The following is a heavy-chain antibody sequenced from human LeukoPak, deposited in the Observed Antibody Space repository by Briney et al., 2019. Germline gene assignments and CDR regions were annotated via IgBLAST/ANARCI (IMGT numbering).Heavy chain of an antibody. V-gene: IGHV3-66*01. CDR2: IYSGGST. Sequence: PGGSLRPSCAASGFTVSSNYMSWVRQAPGKGLEWVSVIYSGGSTYYADSVKGRFTISRDNSKNTLYLQMNSLRAEDTAVYYCARGPDYYYYYGMDVWGQGTTVTVSS. J-gene: IGHJ6*02. CDR3: ARGPDYYYYYGMDV. CDR1: GFTVSSNY.